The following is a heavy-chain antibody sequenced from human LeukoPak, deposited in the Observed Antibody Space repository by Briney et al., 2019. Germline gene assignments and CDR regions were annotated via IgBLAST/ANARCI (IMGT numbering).Heavy chain of an antibody. J-gene: IGHJ4*02. CDR1: GGSISSYY. CDR3: ARDGSSGYDLALYY. D-gene: IGHD5-12*01. Sequence: SETLSLTCTVSGGSISSYYWSWIRQPPGKGLEWIGYIYYSGSTNYNPSLKSRVNISVDTSKNQFSLTLSSVTAADTAVYYCARDGSSGYDLALYYWGQGTLVTVSS. V-gene: IGHV4-59*01. CDR2: IYYSGST.